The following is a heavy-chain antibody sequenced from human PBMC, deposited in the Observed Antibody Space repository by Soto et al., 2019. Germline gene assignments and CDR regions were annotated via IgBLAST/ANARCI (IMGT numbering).Heavy chain of an antibody. CDR1: GGSISSSSYY. D-gene: IGHD4-17*01. V-gene: IGHV4-39*01. Sequence: QLQLQESGPGLVKPSETLSLTCTVSGGSISSSSYYWGWIRQPPGKGLEWIGSIYYSGSTYYNPSLKSRVTISVDTSKNQFSLKLSSVTAADTAVYYCASTTTVTTVDWYFDLWGRGTLVTVSS. CDR2: IYYSGST. CDR3: ASTTTVTTVDWYFDL. J-gene: IGHJ2*01.